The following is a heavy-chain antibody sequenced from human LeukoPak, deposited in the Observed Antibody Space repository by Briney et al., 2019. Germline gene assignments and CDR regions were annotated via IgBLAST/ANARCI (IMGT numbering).Heavy chain of an antibody. CDR3: ARGVRGYSYGFDLGYYYYYMTS. Sequence: ASVKVSCKASGYTFTRYDINWVRQATGQGGEGMGWMNPNSGKTSYAQKFQGRVTINRNNSKSTDYMEQSRQRSEDTAVYYCARGVRGYSYGFDLGYYYYYMTSGAKGPRSPSP. J-gene: IGHJ6*03. CDR2: MNPNSGKT. CDR1: GYTFTRYD. D-gene: IGHD5-18*01. V-gene: IGHV1-8*03.